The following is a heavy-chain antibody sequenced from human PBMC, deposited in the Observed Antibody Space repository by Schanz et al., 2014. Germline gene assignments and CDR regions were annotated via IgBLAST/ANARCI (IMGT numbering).Heavy chain of an antibody. J-gene: IGHJ6*03. CDR1: GFIFSNSW. CDR3: ARPSDSSWYMDV. CDR2: ISSSSSYI. D-gene: IGHD2-21*02. V-gene: IGHV3-21*01. Sequence: EVQLVESGGGLIQPGGSLRLSCAASGFIFSNSWMSWVRQAPGKGLEWVSSISSSSSYISYADSVKGRFTISRDNAKNSLYLQMNSLRAEDTAVYYCARPSDSSWYMDVWGKGTTVTVSS.